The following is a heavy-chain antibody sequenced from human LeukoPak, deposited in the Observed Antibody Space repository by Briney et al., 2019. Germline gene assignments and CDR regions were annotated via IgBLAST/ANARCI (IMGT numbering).Heavy chain of an antibody. CDR1: GYILSSFA. Sequence: ASVKVSCKASGYILSSFAMNWVRQAPGQGLEWMGWINANSGKLTYAQNFTGRFIFSVDTSANTAFLQINGLKVEDTAVYYCARVYSSNWDEGYFDYWGQGTLVAVSS. J-gene: IGHJ4*02. CDR3: ARVYSSNWDEGYFDY. V-gene: IGHV7-4-1*02. D-gene: IGHD6-13*01. CDR2: INANSGKL.